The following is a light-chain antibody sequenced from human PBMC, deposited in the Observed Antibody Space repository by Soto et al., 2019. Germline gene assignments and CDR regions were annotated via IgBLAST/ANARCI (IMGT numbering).Light chain of an antibody. J-gene: IGKJ2*01. V-gene: IGKV3D-20*01. CDR1: QSVSSSY. CDR3: QQYGTSPYT. CDR2: DAS. Sequence: EIVLTQSPATLSLSPGERATLSCGASQSVSSSYLAWYQQKPGLEPRLLIYDASSRATGIPDRFSGSGSGTDFTLTISRLEPEDFAVDYCQQYGTSPYTFSQGTKLEIK.